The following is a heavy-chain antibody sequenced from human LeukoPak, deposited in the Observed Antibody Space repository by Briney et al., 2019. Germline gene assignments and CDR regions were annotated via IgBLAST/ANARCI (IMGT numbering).Heavy chain of an antibody. D-gene: IGHD6-19*01. J-gene: IGHJ4*02. CDR1: GFSLSSARMG. Sequence: SGPTLVNPTETLTLTCTVSGFSLSSARMGVSWIRQPPGKALEWLAHIFSNDEKSYSTSLKSRLTISKDTSKSQVVLTMTNMDPVDTATYYCARIQYSSGWYPVRGFDYWGQGTLVTVSS. CDR3: ARIQYSSGWYPVRGFDY. V-gene: IGHV2-26*01. CDR2: IFSNDEK.